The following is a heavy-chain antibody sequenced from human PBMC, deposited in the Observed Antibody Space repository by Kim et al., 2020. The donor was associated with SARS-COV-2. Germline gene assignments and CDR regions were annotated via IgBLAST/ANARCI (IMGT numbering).Heavy chain of an antibody. CDR2: ISGSGGTT. D-gene: IGHD1-26*01. Sequence: GGSLRLSCAASGFTFSSYSMNWVRQAPGKGLEWVSGISGSGGTTSYADSVKGRFTISRDDSKYTLYLQMNSLRAEDTAIYYCAKDLRGRWEQQNYWGQGTLVTVSS. CDR3: AKDLRGRWEQQNY. V-gene: IGHV3-23*01. J-gene: IGHJ4*02. CDR1: GFTFSSYS.